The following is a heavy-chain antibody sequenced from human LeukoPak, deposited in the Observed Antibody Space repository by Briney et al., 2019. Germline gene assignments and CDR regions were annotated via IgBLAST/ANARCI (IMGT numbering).Heavy chain of an antibody. CDR3: AKNRGAGSHYYYHMNV. Sequence: PGGSLRLSCAASGFTVSSNYMSWVRQAPGKGLEWVSVIYSGGSIYYADSVKGRFTISRDNSKNTLYLQLNSLRVEDTAVYYCAKNRGAGSHYYYHMNVWGKGTTVTVSS. CDR1: GFTVSSNY. J-gene: IGHJ6*03. CDR2: IYSGGSI. D-gene: IGHD1-26*01. V-gene: IGHV3-53*01.